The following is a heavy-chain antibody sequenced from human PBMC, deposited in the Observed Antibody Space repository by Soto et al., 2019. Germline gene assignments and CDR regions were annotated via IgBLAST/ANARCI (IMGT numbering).Heavy chain of an antibody. V-gene: IGHV4-59*01. CDR2: LYYSGNT. D-gene: IGHD6-6*01. CDR3: ARSPYSSSMFVLASDY. Sequence: PSETLSLTCTVSGGSISPFYWSWVRQPPGKGLEWIGYLYYSGNTNYNPSLKSRVTISVDASKNQVSLRLTSVTAADTAVYYCARSPYSSSMFVLASDYWGLGTLVTVSS. CDR1: GGSISPFY. J-gene: IGHJ4*02.